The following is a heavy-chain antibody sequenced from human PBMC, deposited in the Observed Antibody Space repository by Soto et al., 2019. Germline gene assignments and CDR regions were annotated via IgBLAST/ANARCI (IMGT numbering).Heavy chain of an antibody. J-gene: IGHJ4*02. Sequence: QVQLVQSGAEVKKPGSSVKVSCKASGGTFSRYAINWVRQAPGQGLEWMGGIIPIFGTANYAQKLQGRVTITADESTSTAYMELSSLRFEDTAVYYCARVGDYGSGGYYDYWGQGTLVTVSS. CDR3: ARVGDYGSGGYYDY. D-gene: IGHD3-10*01. CDR1: GGTFSRYA. V-gene: IGHV1-69*01. CDR2: IIPIFGTA.